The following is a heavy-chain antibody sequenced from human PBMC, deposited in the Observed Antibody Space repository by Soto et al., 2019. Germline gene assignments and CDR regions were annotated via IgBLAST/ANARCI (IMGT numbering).Heavy chain of an antibody. CDR2: ISAYNGNT. CDR1: GYTFTSYG. J-gene: IGHJ4*02. V-gene: IGHV1-18*01. Sequence: QVQLVQSGAEVMKPGASVKVSCKASGYTFTSYGISWVRQAPGQGLEWMGWISAYNGNTNYAQKLQGRVTMTTDTSTSTAYRELRSLRSDDTAVYYCARVRDCGGDCYSETDYWGQGTLVTVSS. D-gene: IGHD2-21*02. CDR3: ARVRDCGGDCYSETDY.